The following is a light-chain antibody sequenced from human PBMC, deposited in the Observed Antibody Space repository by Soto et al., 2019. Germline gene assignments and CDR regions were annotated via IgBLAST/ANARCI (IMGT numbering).Light chain of an antibody. J-gene: IGKJ1*01. Sequence: DIRMTQSPSSLSASVGDRVTITCRASQSISTYLSWYQQKPGKAPKLLIYAASSLQSGVPSRFSGSGSGTDFTLTISSLQPEDFATYYCQQSYSSPPTFGQGTKVDIK. CDR2: AAS. V-gene: IGKV1-39*01. CDR1: QSISTY. CDR3: QQSYSSPPT.